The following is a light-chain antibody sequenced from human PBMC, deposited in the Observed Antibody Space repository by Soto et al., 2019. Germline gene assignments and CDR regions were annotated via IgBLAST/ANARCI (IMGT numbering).Light chain of an antibody. CDR3: SSYTSSSPCV. Sequence: QSALTQPASVSGSAGQSITISRTGTSGDVGGYKYVSWYQQHPGKAPKLMIYEVSNRPSGVSNRFSGSKSGNMASLTISGLQAEDEADYYCSSYTSSSPCVFGTGTKVTVL. V-gene: IGLV2-14*01. CDR1: SGDVGGYKY. CDR2: EVS. J-gene: IGLJ1*01.